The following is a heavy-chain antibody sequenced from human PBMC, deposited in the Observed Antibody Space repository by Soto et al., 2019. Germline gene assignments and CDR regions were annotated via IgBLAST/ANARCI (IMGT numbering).Heavy chain of an antibody. D-gene: IGHD3-22*01. V-gene: IGHV1-24*01. CDR3: ATDLSFYYDSSGYPF. J-gene: IGHJ4*02. CDR2: FDPEDGET. CDR1: GYTLTELS. Sequence: ASVKVSCKVSGYTLTELSMHWVRQAPGKGLEWMGGFDPEDGETIYAQKFQGRVTMTEDTSTDTAYMELSSLRSEDTAVYYCATDLSFYYDSSGYPFWGQGTLVTVSS.